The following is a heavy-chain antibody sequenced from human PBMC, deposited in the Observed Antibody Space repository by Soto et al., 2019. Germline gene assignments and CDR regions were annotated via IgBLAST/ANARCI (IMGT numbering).Heavy chain of an antibody. Sequence: SETLSLTCTVSGGSISSYDWSWIRQPPGKGLEWIGYIYYSGSTNYNPSLKSRVTISVDTSKNQFSLKLSSVTAADTAVYYCARSIAVAGEFDYWGQGTLVTVSS. CDR1: GGSISSYD. D-gene: IGHD6-19*01. CDR2: IYYSGST. J-gene: IGHJ4*02. V-gene: IGHV4-59*08. CDR3: ARSIAVAGEFDY.